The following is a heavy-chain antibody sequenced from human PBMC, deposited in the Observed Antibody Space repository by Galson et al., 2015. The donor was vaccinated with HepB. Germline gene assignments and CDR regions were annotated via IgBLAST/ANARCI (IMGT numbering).Heavy chain of an antibody. Sequence: QSGAEVKKPGESLKISCKGFGFSFTNAWIGRVRQMPGQGVVWMGITSLGGSNTSSSPSSRGQVTISADRSMTTAYIQWSSLKASDTAIYYGAMATDGLFFFDYWGQGTLVTVSS. J-gene: IGHJ4*02. D-gene: IGHD5-24*01. CDR2: TSLGGSNT. V-gene: IGHV5-51*01. CDR3: AMATDGLFFFDY. CDR1: GFSFTNAW.